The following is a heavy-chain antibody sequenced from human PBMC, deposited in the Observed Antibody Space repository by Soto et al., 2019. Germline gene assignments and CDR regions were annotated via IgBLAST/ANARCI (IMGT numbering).Heavy chain of an antibody. CDR2: IYYSGST. D-gene: IGHD6-6*01. CDR3: ARERYSSSSVDYYYMDV. Sequence: SETLSLTCTVSGGSISSYYWSWIRQPPGKGLEWIGYIYYSGSTNYNPSLKSRVTISVDTSKIQFSLKLSSVTAADTAVYYCARERYSSSSVDYYYMDVWGKGTTVTVSS. J-gene: IGHJ6*03. CDR1: GGSISSYY. V-gene: IGHV4-59*12.